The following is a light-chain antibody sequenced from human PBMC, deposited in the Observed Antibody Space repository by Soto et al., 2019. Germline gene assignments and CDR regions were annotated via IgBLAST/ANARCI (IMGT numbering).Light chain of an antibody. J-gene: IGLJ1*01. CDR2: DVS. CDR1: SSDVGGYNY. V-gene: IGLV2-11*01. CDR3: CSYAGSPRYV. Sequence: QSALTQPRSVSGSPGQSVTISCTGTSSDVGGYNYVSWYQQHPGKAPKVMIYDVSERPSGVPDRFSGSKXXNTASLTISGLQAEDEADYYCCSYAGSPRYVFGTGTKVTVL.